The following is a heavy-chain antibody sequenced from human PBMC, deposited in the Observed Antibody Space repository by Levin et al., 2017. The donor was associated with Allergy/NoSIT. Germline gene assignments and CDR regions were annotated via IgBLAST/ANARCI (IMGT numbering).Heavy chain of an antibody. Sequence: ETLSLTCVASGFTFSNYAMNWVRQAPGKGLEWVSSITGSGGSTHYADSVEGRFTMSRDNSKGTLYLQMNSLTAEDTALYFCAGLGDPFQRWGQGTLVTVFS. J-gene: IGHJ1*01. CDR3: AGLGDPFQR. CDR2: ITGSGGST. V-gene: IGHV3-23*01. CDR1: GFTFSNYA. D-gene: IGHD3-16*01.